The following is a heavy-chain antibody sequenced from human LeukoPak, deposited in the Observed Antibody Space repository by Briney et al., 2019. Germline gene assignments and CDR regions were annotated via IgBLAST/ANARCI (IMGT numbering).Heavy chain of an antibody. CDR2: IKQDGSEE. V-gene: IGHV3-7*01. Sequence: GGSLRLSCAASGFTFSSYWMSWVRQAPGKGLEWVANIKQDGSEEYYVDSVKGRFTISRDNAKNSLYLQMNSLRAEDTAVYYCARGWSRTYYTGNWFDPWGQGTLVTVSS. J-gene: IGHJ5*02. D-gene: IGHD3-10*01. CDR1: GFTFSSYW. CDR3: ARGWSRTYYTGNWFDP.